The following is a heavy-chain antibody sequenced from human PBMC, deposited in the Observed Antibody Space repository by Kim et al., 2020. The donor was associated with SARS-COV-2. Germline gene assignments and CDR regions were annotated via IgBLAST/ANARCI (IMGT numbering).Heavy chain of an antibody. CDR3: AKSRSYYEEGASDY. Sequence: GGSLRLSCAASGFTFSSYAMSWVRQAPGKGLEWVSAISGSGGSTYYADSVKGRFTISRDNSKNTLYLQMNSLRAEDTAVYYCAKSRSYYEEGASDYWGQGTLVTVSS. V-gene: IGHV3-23*01. CDR2: ISGSGGST. J-gene: IGHJ4*02. CDR1: GFTFSSYA. D-gene: IGHD1-26*01.